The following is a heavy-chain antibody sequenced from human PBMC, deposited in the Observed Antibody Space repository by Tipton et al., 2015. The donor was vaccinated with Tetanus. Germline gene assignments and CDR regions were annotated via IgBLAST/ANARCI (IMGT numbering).Heavy chain of an antibody. J-gene: IGHJ5*02. CDR2: ISPFNENV. Sequence: QLVQSGAEVKKPGASVKVSCKASGYTFTHYGVNWVRQAPGQGLEWMGWISPFNENVNYAEKFQGRLTMTTDGSTVTVYMDLRSLGSDDTAVYYCARGRGLGPHEYFEHWGQGTLVTVSS. V-gene: IGHV1-18*01. CDR1: GYTFTHYG. D-gene: IGHD3/OR15-3a*01. CDR3: ARGRGLGPHEYFEH.